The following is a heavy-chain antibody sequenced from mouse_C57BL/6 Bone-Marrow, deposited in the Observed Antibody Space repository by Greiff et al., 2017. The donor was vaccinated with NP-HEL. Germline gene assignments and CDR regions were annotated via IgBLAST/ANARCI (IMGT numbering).Heavy chain of an antibody. CDR2: IYPGSGST. D-gene: IGHD1-1*01. V-gene: IGHV1-55*01. J-gene: IGHJ2*01. CDR3: ARTPAFITTVVATDY. CDR1: GYTFTSYW. Sequence: QVQLQQPGAELVKPGASVKMSCKASGYTFTSYWITWVKQRPGQGLEWIGDIYPGSGSTNYNEKFKSKATLTVDTSSSTAYMQLSSLTSEDSAVYYGARTPAFITTVVATDYWGQGTTLTVSS.